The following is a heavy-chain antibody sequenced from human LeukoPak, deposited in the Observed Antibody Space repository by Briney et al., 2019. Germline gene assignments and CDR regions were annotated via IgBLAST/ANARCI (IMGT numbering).Heavy chain of an antibody. CDR2: IHPGDSGT. D-gene: IGHD5-18*01. CDR1: GYSFTNCW. CDR3: ARGGSYSYGSSDY. V-gene: IGHV5-51*01. Sequence: GESLKISCKGSGYSFTNCWIGWVRQMPGKGLEWMGIIHPGDSGTRYSPSFQGQVTMSVDESTTTAYLQWSSLRASDSAIYYCARGGSYSYGSSDYWGQGTLVTVSS. J-gene: IGHJ4*02.